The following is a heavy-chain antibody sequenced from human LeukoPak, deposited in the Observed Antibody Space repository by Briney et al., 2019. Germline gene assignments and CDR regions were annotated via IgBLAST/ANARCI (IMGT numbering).Heavy chain of an antibody. D-gene: IGHD3-10*01. J-gene: IGHJ4*02. V-gene: IGHV4-59*01. CDR3: ARGSYNFDY. CDR1: GGSISSYY. CDR2: IYYGGST. Sequence: SETLSLTCIVSGGSISSYYWSWIRQPPGRGLEWIGFIYYGGSTNYNPSLKSRVTISVDTSKSQFSLKLNSVTAADTAVYYCARGSYNFDYWGQGTLVTVSS.